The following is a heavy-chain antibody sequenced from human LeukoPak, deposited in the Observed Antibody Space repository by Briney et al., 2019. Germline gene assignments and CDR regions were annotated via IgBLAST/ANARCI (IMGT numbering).Heavy chain of an antibody. CDR2: IYYGGGT. J-gene: IGHJ4*02. CDR3: ARVSSSSWFGPFDY. D-gene: IGHD6-13*01. CDR1: GSFSSSYY. V-gene: IGHV4-59*01. Sequence: SETLSLTCTVSGSFSSSYYWNWIRQSPGKGLECLGHIYYGGGTKYNPSLKNRVTISVDTSKSQFSLKLSAVTAADTAVYYCARVSSSSWFGPFDYWGQGTLATVSS.